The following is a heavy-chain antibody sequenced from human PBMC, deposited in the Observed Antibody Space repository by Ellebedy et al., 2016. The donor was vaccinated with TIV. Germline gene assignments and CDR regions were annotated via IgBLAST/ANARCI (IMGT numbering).Heavy chain of an antibody. CDR3: ARGRGYSFDVCDV. CDR1: GYSFSNYY. J-gene: IGHJ3*01. CDR2: INPNDDTK. D-gene: IGHD5-18*01. V-gene: IGHV1-46*01. Sequence: AASVKVSCKASGYSFSNYYMHWVRQAPGQGLEWMGIINPNDDTKYYTQNFQGRVTVTRDTSANTVYMELSSLGSEDTAVYYCARGRGYSFDVCDVWGQGTMVAVS.